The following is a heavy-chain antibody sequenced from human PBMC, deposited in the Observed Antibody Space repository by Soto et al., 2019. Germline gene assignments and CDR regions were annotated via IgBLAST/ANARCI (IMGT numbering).Heavy chain of an antibody. CDR1: GGSFSGYY. J-gene: IGHJ4*02. CDR3: ARGRFPAVTYYYGSGSLKYYFGY. Sequence: PSETLSLTCAVYGGSFSGYYWSWIRQPPGKGLEWIGEINHSGSTNYNPSLKSRVTISVDTSKNQFSLKLSSVTAADTAVYYCARGRFPAVTYYYGSGSLKYYFGYWGQGTLVTVSS. CDR2: INHSGST. D-gene: IGHD3-10*01. V-gene: IGHV4-34*01.